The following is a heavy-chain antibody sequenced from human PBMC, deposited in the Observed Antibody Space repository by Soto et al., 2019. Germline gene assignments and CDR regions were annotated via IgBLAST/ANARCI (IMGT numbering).Heavy chain of an antibody. CDR1: GDSISSSTYY. CDR3: ARHSSSGSYYARYFDY. V-gene: IGHV4-39*01. D-gene: IGHD1-26*01. J-gene: IGHJ4*02. Sequence: PSETLSLTCTVSGDSISSSTYYWGWIRQPPGKGLEWVGSIYYSGSTYYNPSLKSRVTISVDRSKNQFSLKLSSVTAADTAVYYCARHSSSGSYYARYFDYWGQGALVTVSS. CDR2: IYYSGST.